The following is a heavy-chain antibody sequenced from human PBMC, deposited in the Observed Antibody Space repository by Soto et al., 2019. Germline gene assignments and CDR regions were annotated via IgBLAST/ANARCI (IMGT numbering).Heavy chain of an antibody. D-gene: IGHD1-26*01. CDR1: GYTFTSYG. CDR2: ISAYNGNT. CDR3: AVSWAQSRYYYYGMDV. J-gene: IGHJ6*02. V-gene: IGHV1-18*01. Sequence: QVQLVQFGAEVKKPGASVKVSCKASGYTFTSYGISWVRQAPGQGLEWMGWISAYNGNTNYAQKLQGRVTMTTDTSTSTAYMELRSLRSDDTAVYYCAVSWAQSRYYYYGMDVWGQGTTVTVSS.